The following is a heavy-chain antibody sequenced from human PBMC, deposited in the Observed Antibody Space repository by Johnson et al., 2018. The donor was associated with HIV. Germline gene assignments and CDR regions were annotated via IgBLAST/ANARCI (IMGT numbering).Heavy chain of an antibody. V-gene: IGHV3-11*04. Sequence: QVQLVESGGGLVKPGGSLRLSCAASGFTFSDYYMSWIRQAPGKGLECLSYISSSGISIYYIDSVKGRFTISRDNATNSLYLQMRSLRAEDTAVYFCARDSTPWGGDYVGYAFDLWGQGTMVTVSS. CDR2: ISSSGISI. CDR1: GFTFSDYY. D-gene: IGHD4-17*01. CDR3: ARDSTPWGGDYVGYAFDL. J-gene: IGHJ3*01.